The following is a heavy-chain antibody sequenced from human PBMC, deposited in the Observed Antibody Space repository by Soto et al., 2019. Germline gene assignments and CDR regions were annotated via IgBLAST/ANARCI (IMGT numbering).Heavy chain of an antibody. D-gene: IGHD3-3*01. Sequence: GGSLRLSCTASGFTFGDYAMSWFRQAPGKGLEWVGFIRSKAYGGTTEYAASVKGRFTISRDDSKSIAYLQMNSLKTEDTAVYYCTRVRGYDWYYYYYMDVWGKGTTVTVSS. CDR1: GFTFGDYA. CDR2: IRSKAYGGTT. J-gene: IGHJ6*03. CDR3: TRVRGYDWYYYYYMDV. V-gene: IGHV3-49*03.